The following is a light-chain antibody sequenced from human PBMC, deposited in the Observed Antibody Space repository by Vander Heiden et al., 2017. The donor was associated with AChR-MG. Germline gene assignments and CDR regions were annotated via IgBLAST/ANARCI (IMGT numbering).Light chain of an antibody. V-gene: IGLV1-44*01. J-gene: IGLJ2*01. CDR2: SNS. CDR1: SSNIGSHT. CDR3: AAWDDSLTSVV. Sequence: QSVLTQPPSASGTPGPRVTISCSGSSSNIGSHTVNWYQQLPGTAPKLLIYSNSQRPSGVPDRFSGSKSGTSASLAISGLQSEDDTDYYCAAWDDSLTSVVFGGGTKLTVL.